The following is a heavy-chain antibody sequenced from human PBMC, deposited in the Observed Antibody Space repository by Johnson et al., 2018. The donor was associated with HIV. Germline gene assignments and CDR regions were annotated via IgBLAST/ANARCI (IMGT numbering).Heavy chain of an antibody. CDR1: GFTFSDYY. CDR3: ARGDWLTVITSPDAFDI. D-gene: IGHD4-23*01. Sequence: QVQLMESGGGLVKPGGSLRLSCAASGFTFSDYYMSWIRQAPGKGLEWVAFMRFDGSNKYYPDSVKGRFTIPRNNSKNTRYLQMNSLRADAPAVSSCARGDWLTVITSPDAFDIWGQGTMVTVSS. CDR2: MRFDGSNK. V-gene: IGHV3-30*02. J-gene: IGHJ3*02.